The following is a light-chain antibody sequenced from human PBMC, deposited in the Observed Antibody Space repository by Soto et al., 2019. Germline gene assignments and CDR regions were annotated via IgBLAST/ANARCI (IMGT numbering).Light chain of an antibody. CDR1: YSNMGTNT. CDR3: AVWDDSLNSWL. CDR2: ANN. Sequence: QSVLTQTPSASGTPGQSVTISCSGCYSNMGTNTVNWYQQLPGTAPKLLMYANNQRPSGVPGRFSASKSGTSASLAISGLQYEDEADYYCAVWDDSLNSWLFGGGNKVTV. V-gene: IGLV1-44*01. J-gene: IGLJ3*02.